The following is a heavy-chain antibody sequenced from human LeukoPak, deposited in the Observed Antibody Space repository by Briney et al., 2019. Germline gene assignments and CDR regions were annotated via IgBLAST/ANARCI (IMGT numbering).Heavy chain of an antibody. CDR3: ARPVEYTSSPIDY. Sequence: TLSLTCTVSGGSISSGGYYWSWLRQPPGKGLEWIGYISHSGSTYYNPSLKSRVTMSADRSKNQFSLKLTSVTVADTAVYYCARPVEYTSSPIDYWGQGTLVTVSS. CDR1: GGSISSGGYY. D-gene: IGHD6-6*01. J-gene: IGHJ4*02. CDR2: ISHSGST. V-gene: IGHV4-30-2*01.